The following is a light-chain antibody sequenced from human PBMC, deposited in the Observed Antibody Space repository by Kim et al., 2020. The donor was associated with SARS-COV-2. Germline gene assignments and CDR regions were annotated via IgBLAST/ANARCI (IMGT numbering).Light chain of an antibody. J-gene: IGKJ1*01. CDR3: QKYNNWTPSCT. CDR1: QSVSSN. Sequence: EIVMTQSPATLSVSPGERATLSCRASQSVSSNLAWYQQKPGQAPRLLIYGASTRATAIPARFSGSGSGTEVTLTISSLQSEDFAVYYCQKYNNWTPSCTFGQGTKVDIK. CDR2: GAS. V-gene: IGKV3-15*01.